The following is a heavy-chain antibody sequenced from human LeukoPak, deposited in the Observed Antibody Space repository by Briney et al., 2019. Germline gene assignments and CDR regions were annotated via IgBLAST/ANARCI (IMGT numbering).Heavy chain of an antibody. Sequence: GGSLRLSCAVSGFTFNSYAMTWVRQAPGKGLEWVSSISGSGGSTYYADSVKGRFTISRDNSKNTLYLQMNGLRGEDTAVYYCAKDATVTTINCFDPWGQGTLVTVSS. CDR1: GFTFNSYA. J-gene: IGHJ5*02. CDR3: AKDATVTTINCFDP. V-gene: IGHV3-23*01. D-gene: IGHD4-17*01. CDR2: ISGSGGST.